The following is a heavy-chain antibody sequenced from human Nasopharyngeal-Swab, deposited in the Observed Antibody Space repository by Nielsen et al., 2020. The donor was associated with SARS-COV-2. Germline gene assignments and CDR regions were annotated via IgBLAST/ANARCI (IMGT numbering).Heavy chain of an antibody. J-gene: IGHJ5*02. CDR3: ARAGYSSSWYL. Sequence: GESLKISCAASGFTFSSYNMNWVRQAPGKGLEWVSYISSSGSTIYYADSVKGRFTISRDNAKNSLYLQMNSLRAEDTAVYYCARAGYSSSWYLWGQGTLVTVSS. D-gene: IGHD6-13*01. CDR2: ISSSGSTI. CDR1: GFTFSSYN. V-gene: IGHV3-48*03.